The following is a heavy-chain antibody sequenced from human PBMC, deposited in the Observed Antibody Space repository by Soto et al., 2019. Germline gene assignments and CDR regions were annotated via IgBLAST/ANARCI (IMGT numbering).Heavy chain of an antibody. D-gene: IGHD2-2*01. CDR2: INPNSGYT. Sequence: QVQLVQSGAEVKKPGASVKVSCKASGYTFTDYYIQWVRQASGQGLEWMGWINPNSGYTKYPQKFQGRVTMTRDTSISTAYMELSRLTSDDTALYYCARGIVVVPAAVYYGMDVWGQGTTVTVSS. CDR3: ARGIVVVPAAVYYGMDV. J-gene: IGHJ6*02. CDR1: GYTFTDYY. V-gene: IGHV1-2*02.